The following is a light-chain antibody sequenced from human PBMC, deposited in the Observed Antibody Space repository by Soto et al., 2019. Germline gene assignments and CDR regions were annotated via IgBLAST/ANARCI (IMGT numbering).Light chain of an antibody. V-gene: IGKV3-15*01. CDR3: QQYSDWSWT. CDR1: QSVSNN. CDR2: TAS. J-gene: IGKJ1*01. Sequence: EIGMTQSPATLSVSPGERATLSCRASQSVSNNLAWYQQQPGQAPRLLIYTASTRATGIPARFSGSGSGTEFTLTISNLQSEDFAVYYCQQYSDWSWTFGQGTKVEIK.